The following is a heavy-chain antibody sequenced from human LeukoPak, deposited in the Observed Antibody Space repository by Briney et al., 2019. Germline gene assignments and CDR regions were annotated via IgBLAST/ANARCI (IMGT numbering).Heavy chain of an antibody. CDR3: ARESISGHRDFDY. CDR2: ISSGSRTI. J-gene: IGHJ4*02. CDR1: GFTFSSYS. D-gene: IGHD1-26*01. V-gene: IGHV3-48*01. Sequence: GGSLRLSCAASGFTFSSYSMNWGRQAPGKGLEWVSYISSGSRTIYYADSVKGRFTMARDNAKNSLYLQMNSLRAEDTAVYYCARESISGHRDFDYWGQGALVTVSS.